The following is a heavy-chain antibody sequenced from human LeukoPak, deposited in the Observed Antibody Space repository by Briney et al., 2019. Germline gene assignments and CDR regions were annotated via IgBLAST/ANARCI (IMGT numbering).Heavy chain of an antibody. CDR2: IRSKAYGGTT. Sequence: GGSLRPSCTASGFTLGDYAMSWVRQAPGKGLEWVGFIRSKAYGGTTEYAASVKGRFTISRDDSKSIAYLQMNSLKTEDTAVYYCTRAGYDFWSGYYTGMVGYYFDYWGQGTLVTVSS. J-gene: IGHJ4*02. CDR3: TRAGYDFWSGYYTGMVGYYFDY. D-gene: IGHD3-3*01. V-gene: IGHV3-49*04. CDR1: GFTLGDYA.